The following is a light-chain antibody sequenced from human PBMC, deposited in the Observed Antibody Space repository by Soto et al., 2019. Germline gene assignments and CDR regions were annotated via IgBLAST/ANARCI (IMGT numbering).Light chain of an antibody. J-gene: IGKJ4*01. Sequence: EIVLTQSPGTLSLSPGERATLSCRASQSVSSSLAWYQQKPGQPPRLVIYGASNRATGVPDRFSGSGSGTDFILTINRLEPEDFAIYYCQQYGSSPRLTFGGGTKVEIK. CDR3: QQYGSSPRLT. V-gene: IGKV3-20*01. CDR2: GAS. CDR1: QSVSSS.